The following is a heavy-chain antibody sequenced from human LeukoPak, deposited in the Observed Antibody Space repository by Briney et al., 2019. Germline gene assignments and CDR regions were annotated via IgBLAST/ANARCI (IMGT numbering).Heavy chain of an antibody. V-gene: IGHV1-58*02. Sequence: EASVKVSCKASGFTFTSSNMQWVRQARGQRLEWIGWIVVGSGNTNYAQKFQERVTITRDMSTSTAYMELSRLRSDDTAVYYCARSLQGGSWTDYWGQGTLVTVSS. CDR1: GFTFTSSN. D-gene: IGHD1-26*01. CDR2: IVVGSGNT. CDR3: ARSLQGGSWTDY. J-gene: IGHJ4*02.